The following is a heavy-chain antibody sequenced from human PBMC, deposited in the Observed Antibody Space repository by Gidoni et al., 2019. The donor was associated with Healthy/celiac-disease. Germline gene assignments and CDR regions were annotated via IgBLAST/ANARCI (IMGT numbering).Heavy chain of an antibody. CDR2: ISGSGGST. CDR1: GFTFSSYA. CDR3: AKGQAPVVTAINFDY. V-gene: IGHV3-23*01. Sequence: EVQLLESGGGLVQPGGSLRLSCADSGFTFSSYAMSWVRQAPGKGLEWVSAISGSGGSTYYADSVKGRFTISRDNSKNTLYLQMNSLRAEDTAVYYCAKGQAPVVTAINFDYWGQGTLVTVSS. D-gene: IGHD2-21*02. J-gene: IGHJ4*02.